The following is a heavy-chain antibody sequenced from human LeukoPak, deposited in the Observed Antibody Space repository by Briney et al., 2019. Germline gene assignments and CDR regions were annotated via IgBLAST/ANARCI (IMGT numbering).Heavy chain of an antibody. CDR3: AREGYCTNGESYRGNFDY. J-gene: IGHJ4*02. Sequence: SGTLSLTCTVSAGSISSYYWSWIRQPPGKGLEWIGYIYYSGSTNYHPSLKSRVTISGDTSQNQFSLRLSSVTAADTAVYYCAREGYCTNGESYRGNFDYWGQGTLVTVSS. CDR1: AGSISSYY. V-gene: IGHV4-59*01. CDR2: IYYSGST. D-gene: IGHD2-8*01.